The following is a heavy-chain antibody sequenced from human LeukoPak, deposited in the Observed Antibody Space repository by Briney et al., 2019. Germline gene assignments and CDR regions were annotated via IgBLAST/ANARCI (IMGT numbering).Heavy chain of an antibody. D-gene: IGHD4-23*01. J-gene: IGHJ4*02. Sequence: ASVKVSCKTSGYTFTGYYMHWVRQAPGQGLEWMGWINPNSSVTNYAQRFQGRVTMTRVTSISAAYMELRWLTSDDTAVYYCARERGGNSPFDSWGQGTLVTVPS. CDR1: GYTFTGYY. CDR3: ARERGGNSPFDS. CDR2: INPNSSVT. V-gene: IGHV1-2*02.